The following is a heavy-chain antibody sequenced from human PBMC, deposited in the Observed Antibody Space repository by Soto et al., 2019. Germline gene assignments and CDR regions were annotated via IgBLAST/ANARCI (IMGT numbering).Heavy chain of an antibody. V-gene: IGHV3-53*04. CDR1: GFTFCRYA. Sequence: GGALRLSCAASGFTFCRYAMSWVRQAPGKGLEWVSVIYSGGSTYYADSVKGRFTISRHNSKNTLYLQMNSLRAEDTAVYYCARDLDYWGQGTLVTVSS. J-gene: IGHJ4*02. CDR3: ARDLDY. CDR2: IYSGGST.